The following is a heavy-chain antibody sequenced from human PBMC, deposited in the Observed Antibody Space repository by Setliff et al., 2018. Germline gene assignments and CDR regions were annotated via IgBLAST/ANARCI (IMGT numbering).Heavy chain of an antibody. J-gene: IGHJ5*02. CDR3: ARVTLSYCSGGSCYGWFDP. V-gene: IGHV4-59*08. Sequence: PSETLSLTCTVSGGSISSYYWSWIRQPPGKGLEWIGYIYYSGSTNYNPSLKSRVTISVDTSKNQFSLKLSSVTAADTAVYYCARVTLSYCSGGSCYGWFDPWGQGTQVTVSS. CDR1: GGSISSYY. D-gene: IGHD2-15*01. CDR2: IYYSGST.